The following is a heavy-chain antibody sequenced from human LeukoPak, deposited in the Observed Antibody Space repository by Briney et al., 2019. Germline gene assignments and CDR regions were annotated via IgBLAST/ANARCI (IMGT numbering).Heavy chain of an antibody. D-gene: IGHD6-19*01. Sequence: GGSLRLSCAASGFTFSSYAMSWVRQAPGKGLEWVSAISGSGGSTYYADSVKGRFTISRDNSKNTLYLQMNSLRAEDTAVYYSANRRDSSGWSTFFDYWGQGTLVTVSS. V-gene: IGHV3-23*01. CDR2: ISGSGGST. CDR1: GFTFSSYA. J-gene: IGHJ4*02. CDR3: ANRRDSSGWSTFFDY.